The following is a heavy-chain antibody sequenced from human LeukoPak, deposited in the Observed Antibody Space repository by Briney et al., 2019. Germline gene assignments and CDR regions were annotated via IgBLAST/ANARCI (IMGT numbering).Heavy chain of an antibody. CDR1: GFTFSSYC. V-gene: IGHV3-74*01. Sequence: GGSLRLSCAASGFTFSSYCMHWVRQVPGQGLVWVSRINSDGSTTNYADSVKGRFTISRDNAKNTLYLQMNSLRAEDTAVYYCARGCFYLTLFDYCRQGTLVTVSS. D-gene: IGHD2-15*01. J-gene: IGHJ4*02. CDR3: ARGCFYLTLFDY. CDR2: INSDGSTT.